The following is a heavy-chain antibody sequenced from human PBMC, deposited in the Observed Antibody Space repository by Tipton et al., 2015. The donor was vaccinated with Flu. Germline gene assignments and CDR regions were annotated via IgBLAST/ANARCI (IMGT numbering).Heavy chain of an antibody. CDR1: GFSFSSYW. V-gene: IGHV3-7*03. CDR2: IKQDGSEI. D-gene: IGHD6-13*01. J-gene: IGHJ4*02. CDR3: VSAIAAASSR. Sequence: GSLRLSCAASGFSFSSYWKSWVRQGPGKGLEWVANIKQDGSEIYYVDSVKGRFTISRDNAKNSVFLQMNSLRAEDSAVYYCVSAIAAASSRWGQGTLVTVSS.